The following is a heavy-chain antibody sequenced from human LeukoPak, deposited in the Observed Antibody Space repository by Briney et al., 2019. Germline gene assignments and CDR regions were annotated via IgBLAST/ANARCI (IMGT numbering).Heavy chain of an antibody. Sequence: GGSLRLSCAASGFTFSSYAMSWVRQAPGKGLEWVSAISVSGGRTYYADSVKGRFTISRDNSKNTLYLQMNSLRAEDTAVYYCAKGSAIVVVNDAFDIWGQGTMVTVSS. D-gene: IGHD3-22*01. CDR2: ISVSGGRT. V-gene: IGHV3-23*01. CDR1: GFTFSSYA. CDR3: AKGSAIVVVNDAFDI. J-gene: IGHJ3*02.